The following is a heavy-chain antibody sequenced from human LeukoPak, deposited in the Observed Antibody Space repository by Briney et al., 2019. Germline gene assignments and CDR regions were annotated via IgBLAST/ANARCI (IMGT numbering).Heavy chain of an antibody. V-gene: IGHV4-59*11. D-gene: IGHD6-6*01. CDR3: ARVLSSSWSGYYYYMDV. CDR1: GGSISSHY. CDR2: IYYSGST. Sequence: PSETLSLTCTVSGGSISSHYWSWIRQPPGKGLEWIGYIYYSGSTNYNPFLKSRVTISVDTSKNQFSLKLSSVTAADTAVYYCARVLSSSWSGYYYYMDVWGKGTTVTVSS. J-gene: IGHJ6*03.